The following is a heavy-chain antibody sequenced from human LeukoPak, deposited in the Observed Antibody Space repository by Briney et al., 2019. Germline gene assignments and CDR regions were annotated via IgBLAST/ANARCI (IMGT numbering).Heavy chain of an antibody. CDR3: AREGWLRCFDY. Sequence: PRGSLKLSCAASGFTFSSYGMHWVRQAPGKGLEWVAVIWYDGSNKYYADSVKGRFTISRDNSKNTLYLQMNSLRAEDTAVYYCAREGWLRCFDYWGQGTLVTVSS. D-gene: IGHD3-16*01. CDR2: IWYDGSNK. J-gene: IGHJ4*02. CDR1: GFTFSSYG. V-gene: IGHV3-33*01.